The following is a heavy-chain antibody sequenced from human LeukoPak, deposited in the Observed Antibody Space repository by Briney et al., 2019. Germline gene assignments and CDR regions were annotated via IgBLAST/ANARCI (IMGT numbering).Heavy chain of an antibody. Sequence: SETLSLTCAVSGGSISSGGYSWSWIRQPPGKGLEWIGYIHHSGSTYYNPSLKSRVTISVDTSKNQFSLKLSSVTAADAAVYYCARDKYSYGYAPTNWFDPWGQGTLVTVSS. CDR3: ARDKYSYGYAPTNWFDP. D-gene: IGHD5-18*01. CDR1: GGSISSGGYS. J-gene: IGHJ5*02. CDR2: IHHSGST. V-gene: IGHV4-30-2*01.